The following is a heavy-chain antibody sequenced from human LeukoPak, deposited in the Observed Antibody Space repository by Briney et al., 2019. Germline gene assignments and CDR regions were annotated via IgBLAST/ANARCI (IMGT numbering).Heavy chain of an antibody. D-gene: IGHD3-22*01. V-gene: IGHV1-8*03. CDR3: ARNYDSSGYSDY. CDR2: MNPNSGNT. CDR1: GYTFISYD. J-gene: IGHJ4*02. Sequence: ASVKVSCKASGYTFISYDINWVRQATGQGLEWMGWMNPNSGNTGYAQKFQGRVTITRNTSISTAYMELSSLRSEDTAVYYCARNYDSSGYSDYWGQGTLVTVSS.